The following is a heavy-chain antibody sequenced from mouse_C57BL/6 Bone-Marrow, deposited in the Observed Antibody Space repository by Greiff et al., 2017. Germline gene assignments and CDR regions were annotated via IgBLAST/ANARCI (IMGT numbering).Heavy chain of an antibody. CDR3: ARAGYWYFDV. CDR2: INPGSGGT. Sequence: QVQLQQSGAELVRPGTSVKVSCKASGYAFTNYLIEWVKQRPGQGLEWIGVINPGSGGTNDNEKFKGKATLTADKSSSTAYMQLSSLTSEDSAVYFCARAGYWYFDVWGTGTTVTVSS. CDR1: GYAFTNYL. V-gene: IGHV1-54*01. J-gene: IGHJ1*03.